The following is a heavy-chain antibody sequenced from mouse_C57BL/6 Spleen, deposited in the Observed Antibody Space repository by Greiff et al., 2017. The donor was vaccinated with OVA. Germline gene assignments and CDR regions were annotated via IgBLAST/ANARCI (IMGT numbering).Heavy chain of an antibody. CDR3: SRSIYYYGSSPYSYFDV. J-gene: IGHJ1*03. Sequence: QVQLQQPGAELVKPGASVKLSCKASGYTFTSYWMHWVKQRPGQGLEWIGMIHPNSGSTNYNEKFKSKATLTVDKSSSTAYMQLSSLTSEDSAVYYCSRSIYYYGSSPYSYFDVWGTGTTVTVSS. V-gene: IGHV1-64*01. D-gene: IGHD1-1*01. CDR2: IHPNSGST. CDR1: GYTFTSYW.